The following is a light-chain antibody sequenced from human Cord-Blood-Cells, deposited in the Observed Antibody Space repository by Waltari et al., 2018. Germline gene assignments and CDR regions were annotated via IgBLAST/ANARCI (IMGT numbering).Light chain of an antibody. CDR2: AAS. V-gene: IGKV1-39*01. Sequence: DIQMTQSPSSLSASVGDRVTITCRASQSISSYLNWYQQKPGKAPKLLIYAASSLQSGVPSRLSGSGSATAFTLTISSLQPEDYATYYCQQSYSTPLYSFGQGTKLEIK. CDR1: QSISSY. CDR3: QQSYSTPLYS. J-gene: IGKJ2*03.